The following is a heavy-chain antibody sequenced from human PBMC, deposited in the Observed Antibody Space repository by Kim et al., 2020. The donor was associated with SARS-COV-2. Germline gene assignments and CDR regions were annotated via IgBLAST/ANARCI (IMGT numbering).Heavy chain of an antibody. J-gene: IGHJ4*02. CDR2: IKQDGSEK. CDR1: GFTFSSYW. CDR3: AREGSDDSSGYYYD. Sequence: GGSLRLSCAASGFTFSSYWMSWVRQAPGKGLEWVANIKQDGSEKYYVDSVKGRFTISRDNAKNSLYLQMNSLRAEDTAVYYCAREGSDDSSGYYYDWGQGTLVTVSS. D-gene: IGHD3-22*01. V-gene: IGHV3-7*01.